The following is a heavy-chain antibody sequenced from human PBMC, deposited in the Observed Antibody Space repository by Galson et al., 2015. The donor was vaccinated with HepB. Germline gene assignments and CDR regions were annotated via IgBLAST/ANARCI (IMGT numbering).Heavy chain of an antibody. D-gene: IGHD3-3*01. CDR1: GFTFDDYA. V-gene: IGHV3-9*01. J-gene: IGHJ5*02. CDR2: ISWNSGSI. Sequence: LRLSCAASGFTFDDYAMHWVRQAPGKGLEWVSGISWNSGSIGYADSVKGRFTISRDNAKNSLYLQMNSLRAEDTALYYCAKDRGNYDFWSGYSPVWFDPWGQGTLVTVSS. CDR3: AKDRGNYDFWSGYSPVWFDP.